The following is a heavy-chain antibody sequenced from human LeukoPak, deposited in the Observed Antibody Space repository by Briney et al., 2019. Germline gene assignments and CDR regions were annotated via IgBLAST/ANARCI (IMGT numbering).Heavy chain of an antibody. CDR3: ARGGRARLDY. Sequence: SETLSLTCAVYGGSFSGYYWSWIRQPPGKGLEWIGEINHSGSTNYNPSLKSRVTISVDTSKDQFSLKLSSVTAADTAVYYCARGGRARLDYWGQGTLVTVS. CDR1: GGSFSGYY. D-gene: IGHD1-26*01. J-gene: IGHJ4*02. V-gene: IGHV4-34*01. CDR2: INHSGST.